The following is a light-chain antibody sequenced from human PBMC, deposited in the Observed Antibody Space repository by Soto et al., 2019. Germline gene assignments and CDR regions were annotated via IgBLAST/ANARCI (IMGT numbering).Light chain of an antibody. Sequence: QSVLTQPASVSGSPGQSITISCTGTSGDIGIYNRVSWYQQHPGKAPKLIIYEVTDRPSGVSNRFSVSKSGNTTSLTISGLQAENEAEYYCSSYTNINTRACVFGTGTKLTVL. CDR1: SGDIGIYNR. V-gene: IGLV2-14*01. J-gene: IGLJ1*01. CDR3: SSYTNINTRACV. CDR2: EVT.